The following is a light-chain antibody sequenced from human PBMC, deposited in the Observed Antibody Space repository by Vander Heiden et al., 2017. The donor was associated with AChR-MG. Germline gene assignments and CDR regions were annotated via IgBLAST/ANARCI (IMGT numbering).Light chain of an antibody. CDR2: EVS. CDR1: SSYVGSYNY. J-gene: IGLJ2*01. CDR3: SSYTSSSTVV. V-gene: IGLV2-14*01. Sequence: QSALSQPASGSGSPGQSITISCTGTSSYVGSYNYVSWYQQHPGEAPKLMIYEVSNRPSGVSSRFSGSKSGNTASLTISGLQAEDEADYYCSSYTSSSTVVFGGGTKLTVL.